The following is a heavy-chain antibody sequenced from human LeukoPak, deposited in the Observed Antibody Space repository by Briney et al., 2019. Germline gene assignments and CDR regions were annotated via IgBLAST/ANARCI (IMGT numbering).Heavy chain of an antibody. Sequence: SETLSLTCTVPGGSISGGLYYWSWIRQPAGKGLEWIGRIHASGSTNYNSSLKSRVTISLDTSKNQFSLKLSSVTAADTAVYYCAKGQLQTDYWGQGTLVTVSS. CDR2: IHASGST. J-gene: IGHJ4*02. CDR3: AKGQLQTDY. V-gene: IGHV4-61*02. CDR1: GGSISGGLYY. D-gene: IGHD2-2*01.